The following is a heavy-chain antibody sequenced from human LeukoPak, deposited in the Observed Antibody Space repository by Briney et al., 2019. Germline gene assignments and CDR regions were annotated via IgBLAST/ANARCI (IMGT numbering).Heavy chain of an antibody. D-gene: IGHD6-19*01. Sequence: GASVKVSCKASGYTFTSYGISWVRQAPGQGLEWMGWISAYNGNTNYAQKLQGRVTMTTDTSTSTAYMELRSLRSDDTAVYYCAAGIAVAGDTLERAFDIWGQGTMVTVSS. CDR2: ISAYNGNT. V-gene: IGHV1-18*01. CDR1: GYTFTSYG. CDR3: AAGIAVAGDTLERAFDI. J-gene: IGHJ3*02.